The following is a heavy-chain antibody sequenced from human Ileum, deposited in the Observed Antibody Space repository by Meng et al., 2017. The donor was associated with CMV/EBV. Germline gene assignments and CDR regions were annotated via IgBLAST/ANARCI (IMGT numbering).Heavy chain of an antibody. Sequence: QVQLVQSGADMKKPEASLKVSCKASGYTFTGYYMHWVRQAPGQGLEWMGRINPDTGGTNYAQKFQGRVTRTRDTSISTAYMELSRLTSDDTAVYFCMTVTGNYPYWGQGALVTVSS. CDR1: GYTFTGYY. CDR3: MTVTGNYPY. J-gene: IGHJ4*02. V-gene: IGHV1-2*06. D-gene: IGHD1-7*01. CDR2: INPDTGGT.